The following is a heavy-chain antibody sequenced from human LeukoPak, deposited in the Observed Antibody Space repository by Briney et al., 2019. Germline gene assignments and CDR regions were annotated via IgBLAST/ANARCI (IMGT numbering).Heavy chain of an antibody. V-gene: IGHV1-8*03. CDR3: VRGRDSYGFHGVLDI. D-gene: IGHD5-18*01. CDR1: GYTFTIYD. CDR2: MNPNSGNT. J-gene: IGHJ3*02. Sequence: ASVKVSCKASGYTFTIYDINWVRQATGQGLEWMGWMNPNSGNTGYAQKFQGRVTITRNTSISTAYMELSSLRSEDTAVYYCVRGRDSYGFHGVLDIWGQGTLVTVSS.